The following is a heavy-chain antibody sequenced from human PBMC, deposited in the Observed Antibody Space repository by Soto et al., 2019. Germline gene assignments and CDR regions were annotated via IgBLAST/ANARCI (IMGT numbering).Heavy chain of an antibody. Sequence: QVQLVQSGAEVKKPGASVKVSCKASGYTFTSYAMHWVRQAPGQRLEWMGWINAGNGNTKYSQKFQGRVTITRVTSASTAYMELSSLRSEDTAVYYCARGIVVVVAARHYYYYGMDVWGQGTTVTVSS. CDR2: INAGNGNT. J-gene: IGHJ6*02. CDR3: ARGIVVVVAARHYYYYGMDV. V-gene: IGHV1-3*01. CDR1: GYTFTSYA. D-gene: IGHD2-15*01.